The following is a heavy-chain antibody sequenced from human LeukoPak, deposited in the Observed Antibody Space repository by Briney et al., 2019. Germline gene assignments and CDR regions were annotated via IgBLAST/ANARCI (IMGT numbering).Heavy chain of an antibody. CDR3: ARVSKVYGSGSYYRWYFDL. V-gene: IGHV1-2*06. J-gene: IGHJ2*01. Sequence: ASVKVSCKASGYTFTGYYMHWVRQAPGQGLEWMGRINPNSGGTNYAQKFQGRVTMTRDTSISTAYMELSRLRSDDTAVYYCARVSKVYGSGSYYRWYFDLWGRGTLVTVSS. D-gene: IGHD3-10*01. CDR2: INPNSGGT. CDR1: GYTFTGYY.